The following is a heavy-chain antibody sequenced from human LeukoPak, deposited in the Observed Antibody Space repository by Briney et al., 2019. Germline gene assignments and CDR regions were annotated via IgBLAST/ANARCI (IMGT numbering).Heavy chain of an antibody. CDR3: ARDRPNYHESNGHYYERDGDH. CDR2: MCGSAGCT. V-gene: IGHV3-23*01. D-gene: IGHD3-22*01. J-gene: IGHJ4*02. Sequence: PGGSLRLSCAASGFSFNIYAMSWVPLAPGKGLQWVASMCGSAGCTFYTDSVKGRFTISRDNSNNTLYLEMNSLRAEDTALYYCARDRPNYHESNGHYYERDGDHWGQGPLVTVSS. CDR1: GFSFNIYA.